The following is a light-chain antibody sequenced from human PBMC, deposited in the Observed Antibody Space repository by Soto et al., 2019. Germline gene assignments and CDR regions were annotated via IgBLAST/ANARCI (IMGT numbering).Light chain of an antibody. J-gene: IGKJ1*01. CDR1: QDISRW. Sequence: DIQMTQSPSSVSASVGDRVTITCRASQDISRWLAWYQQKPGKAPKLLIYAASTLQSGVPSRFSGSGSGTDFTLTISCLQSEDFATYYCQQYYSYPPTFGQGTKVDIK. CDR2: AAS. CDR3: QQYYSYPPT. V-gene: IGKV1-12*01.